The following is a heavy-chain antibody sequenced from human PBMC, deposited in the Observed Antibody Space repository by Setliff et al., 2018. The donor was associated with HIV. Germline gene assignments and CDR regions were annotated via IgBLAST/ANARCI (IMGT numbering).Heavy chain of an antibody. J-gene: IGHJ4*02. CDR3: SSPGPGHGYSYGYFDY. CDR2: IYSGGST. V-gene: IGHV3-53*01. D-gene: IGHD5-18*01. Sequence: PGESLKISCAASGFTVSSNYVSWVRQAPGKGLEWVSIIYSGGSTYYADSVKGRFTISRDNSKNTLYLQMNSLRAEDTAVYYCSSPGPGHGYSYGYFDYWGQGTLVTVSS. CDR1: GFTVSSNY.